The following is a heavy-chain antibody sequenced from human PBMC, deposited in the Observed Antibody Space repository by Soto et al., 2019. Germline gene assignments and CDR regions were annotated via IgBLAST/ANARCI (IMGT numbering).Heavy chain of an antibody. Sequence: SETLSLTCTVSGGSISSYYWSWIRQPPGKGLEWIGYVYYSGSTNYNPSLKSRVTISVDTSKNQFSLKLSSVTAADTAVYYCARPSGDYGSYYYYYYMDVWGKGTTVTVSS. J-gene: IGHJ6*03. V-gene: IGHV4-59*08. CDR3: ARPSGDYGSYYYYYYMDV. CDR2: VYYSGST. CDR1: GGSISSYY. D-gene: IGHD4-17*01.